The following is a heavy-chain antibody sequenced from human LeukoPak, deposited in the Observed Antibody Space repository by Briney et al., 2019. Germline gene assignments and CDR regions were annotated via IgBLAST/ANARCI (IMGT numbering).Heavy chain of an antibody. Sequence: QAGGSLRLSCAASGFNFRNHAMSWVGQASGKGLEGVSVISGSGGSTYYGDSVKGRFTISRDNSKNTLNLQMNSLRAEDTAVYFCAKAMTSVVTPGASWGQGTLVTVSS. D-gene: IGHD4-23*01. V-gene: IGHV3-23*01. CDR1: GFNFRNHA. J-gene: IGHJ5*02. CDR3: AKAMTSVVTPGAS. CDR2: ISGSGGST.